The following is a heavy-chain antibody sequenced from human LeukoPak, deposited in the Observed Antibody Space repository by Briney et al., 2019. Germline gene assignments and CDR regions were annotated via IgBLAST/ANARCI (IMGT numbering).Heavy chain of an antibody. CDR1: GYTLTELS. V-gene: IGHV1-24*01. J-gene: IGHJ3*02. CDR2: FDPEDGET. CDR3: ATGGSSSWVHRYAFDI. Sequence: GASVKVSCKVSGYTLTELSMHWVRQAPGKGLEWMGGFDPEDGETIYAQKFQGRVTMTEDTSTDTAYMELSSLRSEDTAVYYCATGGSSSWVHRYAFDIWGRGTMVTVSS. D-gene: IGHD6-13*01.